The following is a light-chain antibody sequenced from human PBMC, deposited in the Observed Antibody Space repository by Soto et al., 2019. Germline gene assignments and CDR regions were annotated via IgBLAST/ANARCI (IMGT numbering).Light chain of an antibody. V-gene: IGKV1-27*01. CDR2: AAS. CDR1: QGISNY. J-gene: IGKJ3*01. CDR3: QKYNSAPKT. Sequence: DIQMTQSPSSLSASVGDRVTITCRASQGISNYLAWYQQKPGKVPKLLIYAASTLQSGVPSRFSGSGSGTDFTLIISSLQPEDVPTYYCQKYNSAPKTFGPGTKVDIK.